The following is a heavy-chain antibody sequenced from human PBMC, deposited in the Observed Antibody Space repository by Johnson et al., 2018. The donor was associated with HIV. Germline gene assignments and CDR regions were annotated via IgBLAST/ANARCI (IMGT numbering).Heavy chain of an antibody. J-gene: IGHJ3*01. D-gene: IGHD1-7*01. V-gene: IGHV3-15*01. Sequence: VQLVESGGGVVQPGRSLRLSCAVSGFTFSNYAMDWVRQAPGKGLEWVGRIKSKTDGGTTDYAAPVKGRFTIARDDSKSIAYLQMNSLKIEETAMYYCRSHGTTDDAFDFWGQGTMVTVSS. CDR2: IKSKTDGGTT. CDR3: RSHGTTDDAFDF. CDR1: GFTFSNYA.